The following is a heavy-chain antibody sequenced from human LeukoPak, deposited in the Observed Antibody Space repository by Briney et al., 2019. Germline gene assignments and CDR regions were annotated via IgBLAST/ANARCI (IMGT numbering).Heavy chain of an antibody. Sequence: RSGESLRLCCAASGFTIRIYNMNWVRQAPGKGLEWVSAISGSGGGTYYADSVKGRLTISRDNSKNALYLQMNSLRAEDTAVYYCAKDQRLWLPWGSYFDYWGQGTLVTVSS. CDR2: ISGSGGGT. J-gene: IGHJ4*02. CDR1: GFTIRIYN. CDR3: AKDQRLWLPWGSYFDY. V-gene: IGHV3-23*01. D-gene: IGHD5-18*01.